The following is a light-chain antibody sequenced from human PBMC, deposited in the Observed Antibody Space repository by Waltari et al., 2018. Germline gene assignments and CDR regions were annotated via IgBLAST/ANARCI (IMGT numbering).Light chain of an antibody. CDR3: SSYSTSSSLIL. CDR1: SSDVGGHDY. V-gene: IGLV2-14*03. CDR2: DVN. J-gene: IGLJ2*01. Sequence: QSALSQPASVSGSPGQSITISCTGASSDVGGHDYVSWYQQHPGKAPKLIIRDVNNRPSGGSNRFSGSKSGNTASLTISGLQAEDEADYYCSSYSTSSSLILFGEGTKVTVL.